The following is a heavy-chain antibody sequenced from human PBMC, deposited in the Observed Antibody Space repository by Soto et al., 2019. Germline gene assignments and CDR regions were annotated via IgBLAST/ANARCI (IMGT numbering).Heavy chain of an antibody. Sequence: PSQTLSLTCAISGDSVSSNSAAWNWIRQSPSRGLEWLGRTYYRSKWYNDYAVSAKSRITINPDTSKNQFSLQLNSVTPEDTAVYYCARDHFYYDSSGYGGCTDYWGQGTLVTVSS. J-gene: IGHJ4*02. V-gene: IGHV6-1*01. CDR2: TYYRSKWYN. CDR1: GDSVSSNSAA. D-gene: IGHD3-22*01. CDR3: ARDHFYYDSSGYGGCTDY.